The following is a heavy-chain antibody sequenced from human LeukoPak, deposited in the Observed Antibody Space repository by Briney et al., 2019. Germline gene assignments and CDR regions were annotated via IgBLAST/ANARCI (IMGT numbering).Heavy chain of an antibody. Sequence: SVKVSCKASGGTFSSYAISWVRQAPGQGLEWMGRIIPILGIANYAQKFQGRVTITADKSTSTAYMELSSLRSEDTAVYYCASVLSGIAVAGSFDPRGQGTLVTVSS. CDR3: ASVLSGIAVAGSFDP. CDR2: IIPILGIA. J-gene: IGHJ5*02. V-gene: IGHV1-69*04. CDR1: GGTFSSYA. D-gene: IGHD6-19*01.